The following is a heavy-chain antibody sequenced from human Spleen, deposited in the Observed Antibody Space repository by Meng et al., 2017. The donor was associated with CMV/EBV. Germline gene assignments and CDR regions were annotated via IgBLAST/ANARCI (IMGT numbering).Heavy chain of an antibody. J-gene: IGHJ4*02. D-gene: IGHD2-2*01. CDR3: ARDPRVKSYVVVPAASDY. CDR1: GFTFSSYE. V-gene: IGHV3-48*03. CDR2: ISSSGSTI. Sequence: LSLTCAASGFTFSSYEMNWVRQAPGKGLEWVSYISSSGSTIYYADSVKGRFTISRDNAKNSLYLQMNSLRAEDTAVYYCARDPRVKSYVVVPAASDYWGQGTMVTVSS.